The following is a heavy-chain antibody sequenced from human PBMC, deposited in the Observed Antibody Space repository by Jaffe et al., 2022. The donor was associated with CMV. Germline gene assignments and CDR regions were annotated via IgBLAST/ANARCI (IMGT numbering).Heavy chain of an antibody. Sequence: QVQLVQSGAEVKKPGASVKVSCKASGYTFTGYYMHWVRQAPGQGLEWMGWINPNSGGTNYAQKFQGWVTMTRDTSISTAYMELSRLRSDDTAVYYCARDSNYGDYPGAFDIWGQGTMVTVSS. CDR3: ARDSNYGDYPGAFDI. CDR2: INPNSGGT. D-gene: IGHD4-17*01. J-gene: IGHJ3*02. CDR1: GYTFTGYY. V-gene: IGHV1-2*04.